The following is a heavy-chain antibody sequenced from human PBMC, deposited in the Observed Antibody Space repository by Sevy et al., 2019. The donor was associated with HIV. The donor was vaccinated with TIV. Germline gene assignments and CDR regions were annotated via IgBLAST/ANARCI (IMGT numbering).Heavy chain of an antibody. J-gene: IGHJ5*02. D-gene: IGHD2-8*01. CDR3: TRNGGAFDNGFDP. CDR1: GFDFSSHW. Sequence: GGSLRLSCEASGFDFSSHWMQWVRQAPGKGLVWVSRMNTDGSSTNYADSVKGRFTISRDNAKNSLNLQMNSLRAEDTAVYYCTRNGGAFDNGFDPWGQGTLVTVSS. V-gene: IGHV3-74*01. CDR2: MNTDGSST.